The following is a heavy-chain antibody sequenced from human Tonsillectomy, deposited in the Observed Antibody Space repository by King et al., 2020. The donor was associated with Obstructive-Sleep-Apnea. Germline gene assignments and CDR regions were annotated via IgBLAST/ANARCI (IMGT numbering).Heavy chain of an antibody. CDR3: AKDRGESVEEYYFDY. Sequence: VQLVESGGGLVQPGRSLRLSCAASGFRFDDYAMHWVRQAPGKGLEWVSGISWNSGRKGYADSVKGRFTISRDNAKNSLYLQMNSLRAEDTALYYCAKDRGESVEEYYFDYWGQGTLVTVSS. V-gene: IGHV3-9*01. D-gene: IGHD3-10*01. CDR1: GFRFDDYA. J-gene: IGHJ4*02. CDR2: ISWNSGRK.